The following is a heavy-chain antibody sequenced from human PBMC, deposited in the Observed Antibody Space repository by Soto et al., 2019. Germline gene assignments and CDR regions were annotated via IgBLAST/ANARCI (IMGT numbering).Heavy chain of an antibody. CDR3: AKMAYDGGGVRRFFDY. D-gene: IGHD3-22*01. V-gene: IGHV3-23*01. CDR1: GFIFSPYA. CDR2: ISGNGADT. J-gene: IGHJ4*02. Sequence: EVLLLESGGGLVQPGGSLRLSCAASGFIFSPYAMSWVRQTPGKGLEWVSTISGNGADTYYPDSVKGRFIISRDNSKNTLSHQLNSVRAEDTAIYYCAKMAYDGGGVRRFFDYWGQGVLVTVSS.